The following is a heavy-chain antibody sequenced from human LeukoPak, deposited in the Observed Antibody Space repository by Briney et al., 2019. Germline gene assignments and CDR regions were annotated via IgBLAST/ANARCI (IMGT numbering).Heavy chain of an antibody. J-gene: IGHJ6*03. CDR1: GGSISSYY. CDR2: IYYSAST. CDR3: AKTTMTSEEYSYFYMDV. Sequence: SETLSLTCTVSGGSISSYYWSWIRQPPGKGLEWSGYIYYSASTNYNPSLKSRVTISVDTSKHQFSLKLSSVTAADTAVYYCAKTTMTSEEYSYFYMDVWGKGTTVTVSS. D-gene: IGHD4-11*01. V-gene: IGHV4-59*08.